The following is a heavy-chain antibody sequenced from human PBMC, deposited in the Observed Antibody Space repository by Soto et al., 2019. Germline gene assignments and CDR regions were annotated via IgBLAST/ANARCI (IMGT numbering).Heavy chain of an antibody. Sequence: SETLSLTCVVSGGSISSGAYSWSWIRQSPGKGLEWIGYIYYSGSTYYNPSLKSRVAISLDRSKNQFSLRLNSVTAADTAVYYCARGQQAPGGRYYFYYGFDVWGRGTTVTVSS. CDR2: IYYSGST. J-gene: IGHJ6*02. D-gene: IGHD3-10*01. V-gene: IGHV4-30-2*06. CDR1: GGSISSGAYS. CDR3: ARGQQAPGGRYYFYYGFDV.